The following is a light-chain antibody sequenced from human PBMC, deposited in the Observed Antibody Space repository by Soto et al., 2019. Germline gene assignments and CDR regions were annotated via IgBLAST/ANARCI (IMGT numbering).Light chain of an antibody. Sequence: IQLTQSPSSLSASVGDRVTITCRASQGISSYLAWYQQKPGKAHKILIYAASSLQRGVPSTLSGGGSGTDFTLTISSMQPEDFATYYCQQSHSGITFGQGTRLEIK. V-gene: IGKV1-39*01. CDR2: AAS. CDR3: QQSHSGIT. CDR1: QGISSY. J-gene: IGKJ5*01.